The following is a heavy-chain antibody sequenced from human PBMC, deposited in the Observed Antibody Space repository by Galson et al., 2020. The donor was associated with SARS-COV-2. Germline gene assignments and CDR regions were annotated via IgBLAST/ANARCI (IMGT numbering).Heavy chain of an antibody. V-gene: IGHV1-69*13. D-gene: IGHD3-10*01. CDR2: IIPIFGTA. J-gene: IGHJ6*02. CDR3: ARPWIRDYYYYGMDV. Sequence: SVKVSCKASVGTFSSYAISWVRQAPGQGLEWLGGIIPIFGTANYAQKFQGRVTITADESTSTAYMELSSLRSEDTAVYYCARPWIRDYYYYGMDVWGQGTTVTVSS. CDR1: VGTFSSYA.